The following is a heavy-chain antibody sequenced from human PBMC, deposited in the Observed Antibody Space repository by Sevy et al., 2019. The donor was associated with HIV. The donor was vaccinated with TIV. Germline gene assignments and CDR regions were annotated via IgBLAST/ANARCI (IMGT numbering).Heavy chain of an antibody. CDR2: IWYDGTNK. Sequence: GGSLRVSCAASRFTFSSYGMHWVRQAPGKGLEWVAVIWYDGTNKEYADSVKGRFTISRDNSKNTLYLQMSSLRADDTAVSYCARERLAVAGIGYYFDYWGQGTLVTVSS. D-gene: IGHD6-19*01. CDR3: ARERLAVAGIGYYFDY. J-gene: IGHJ4*02. V-gene: IGHV3-33*01. CDR1: RFTFSSYG.